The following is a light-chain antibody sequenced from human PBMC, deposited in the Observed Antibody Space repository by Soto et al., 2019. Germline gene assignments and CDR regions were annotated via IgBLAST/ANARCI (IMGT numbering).Light chain of an antibody. J-gene: IGKJ5*01. V-gene: IGKV3-20*01. CDR1: QSVSSSY. CDR3: QQVGSSPPRIT. Sequence: EFVLTQSPGPLSLSPGERATLSCRASQSVSSSYIAWYQQKPGQAPRLLIYGPSSRATGIPDRFSGSGSGTDFSLTISRLEPEDCAVYYCQQVGSSPPRITVGQGTRLEIK. CDR2: GPS.